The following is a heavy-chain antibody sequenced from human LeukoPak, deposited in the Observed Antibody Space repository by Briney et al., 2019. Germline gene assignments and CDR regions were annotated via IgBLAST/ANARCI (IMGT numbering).Heavy chain of an antibody. V-gene: IGHV1-3*01. CDR2: INADNGNT. CDR1: GYTFTSYA. Sequence: GASVKVSCKASGYTFTSYAMHWVRQAPGQRLEWMGWINADNGNTKYSQKFQGRVTITRDTSASTAYMELSSLRSEDTALYYCARKPLWSGELPLDYWGQGTLVTVSS. J-gene: IGHJ4*02. D-gene: IGHD3-10*01. CDR3: ARKPLWSGELPLDY.